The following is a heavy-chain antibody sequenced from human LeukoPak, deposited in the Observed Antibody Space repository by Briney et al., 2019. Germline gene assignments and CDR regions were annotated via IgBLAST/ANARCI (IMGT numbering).Heavy chain of an antibody. CDR1: GASMHNHY. D-gene: IGHD3-10*01. V-gene: IGHV4-59*11. J-gene: IGHJ4*02. Sequence: PSETLSLTCSVSGASMHNHYWSWIRQPPGKALEWTGYVSDSETTHYNPSLKSRVSMSVDTSKNEFSLRLSSVTAADTALYYCATRPAETTWFGVFDYWSRGTLVTVSS. CDR3: ATRPAETTWFGVFDY. CDR2: VSDSETT.